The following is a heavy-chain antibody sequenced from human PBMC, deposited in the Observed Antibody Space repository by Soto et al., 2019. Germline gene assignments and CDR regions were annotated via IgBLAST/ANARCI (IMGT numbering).Heavy chain of an antibody. J-gene: IGHJ6*02. CDR3: ARVVRGVIVDYGMDV. CDR1: GGTFSSYA. D-gene: IGHD3-10*01. CDR2: IIPICGTA. Sequence: QVQLVQSGAEVKKPGSSVKVSCKASGGTFSSYAISWVRQAPGQGLEWMGGIIPICGTANYAQKFQVRVTITADESTSTAYMELSSLRSEDTAVYYCARVVRGVIVDYGMDVWGQGTTVTVSS. V-gene: IGHV1-69*01.